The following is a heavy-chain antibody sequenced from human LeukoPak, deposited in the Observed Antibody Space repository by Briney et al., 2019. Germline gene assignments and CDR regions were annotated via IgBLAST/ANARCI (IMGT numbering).Heavy chain of an antibody. CDR2: IYYSGST. J-gene: IGHJ4*02. D-gene: IGHD6-13*01. CDR3: ARQGSSSWYGGYFDY. CDR1: GGSISSYY. Sequence: SETLSLTCTVSGGSISSYYWSWIRQPPGKGLEWIGYIYYSGSTNYNPSLKSRVTISVDTSKNQFSLKLSPVTAANTAVYYCARQGSSSWYGGYFDYWGQGTLVTVSS. V-gene: IGHV4-59*08.